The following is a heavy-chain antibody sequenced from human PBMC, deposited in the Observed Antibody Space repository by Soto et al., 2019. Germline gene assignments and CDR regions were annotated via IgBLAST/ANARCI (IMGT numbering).Heavy chain of an antibody. CDR1: GFTFSSYA. J-gene: IGHJ5*02. CDR2: ISYDGSNK. CDR3: ARDPRYCISTSCSPDGWFDP. Sequence: GGSLRLSCAASGFTFSSYAMHRVLQAPGKGLEWVAVISYDGSNKYYADSVKGRFTISRDNSKNTLYLQMNSLRAEDTAVYYCARDPRYCISTSCSPDGWFDPWGQGTLVTVSS. V-gene: IGHV3-30-3*01. D-gene: IGHD2-2*01.